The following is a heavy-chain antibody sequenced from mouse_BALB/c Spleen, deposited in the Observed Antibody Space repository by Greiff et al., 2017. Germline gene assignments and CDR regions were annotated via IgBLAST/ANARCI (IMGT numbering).Heavy chain of an antibody. Sequence: VQLQESGAELVRPGASVTLSCKASGYTFTDYEMHWVKQTPVHGLEWIGAIDPETGGTAYNQKFKGKATLTADKSSSTAYMELRSLTSEDSAVYYCTRGEGSFAYWGQGTLVTVSA. CDR3: TRGEGSFAY. CDR1: GYTFTDYE. V-gene: IGHV1-15*01. J-gene: IGHJ3*01. CDR2: IDPETGGT.